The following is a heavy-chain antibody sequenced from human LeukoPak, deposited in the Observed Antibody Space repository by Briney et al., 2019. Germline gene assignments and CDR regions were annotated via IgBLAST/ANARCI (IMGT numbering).Heavy chain of an antibody. CDR2: IYTSGST. Sequence: SETLSLTCTVSGGSISSYYWSWIRQPAGKGLEWIGRIYTSGSTNYNPSLKSRVTMSVDTSKNQFSLKLSSVTAADTAVYYCARERCSGGSCYQDYWGQGTQVTVSS. CDR1: GGSISSYY. CDR3: ARERCSGGSCYQDY. V-gene: IGHV4-4*07. J-gene: IGHJ4*02. D-gene: IGHD2-15*01.